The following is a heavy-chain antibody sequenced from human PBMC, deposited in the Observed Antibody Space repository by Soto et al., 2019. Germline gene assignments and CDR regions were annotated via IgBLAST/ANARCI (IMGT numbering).Heavy chain of an antibody. CDR1: RYTFTSYA. CDR3: ARVRFGLEPYFDY. D-gene: IGHD1-1*01. J-gene: IGHJ4*02. Sequence: ASVKVSCKASRYTFTSYAIHWVRQAPGQGLEWMGWINTGNGGTKYSQKFQGRVTITRDTSATTAYMELSSLRSEDTAVYYCARVRFGLEPYFDYWGQGTLVTVSS. V-gene: IGHV1-3*04. CDR2: INTGNGGT.